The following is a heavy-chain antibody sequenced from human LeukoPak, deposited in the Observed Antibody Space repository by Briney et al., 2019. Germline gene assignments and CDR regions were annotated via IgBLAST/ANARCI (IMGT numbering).Heavy chain of an antibody. V-gene: IGHV4-34*01. J-gene: IGHJ3*02. CDR3: ARELVRYFDFDAFDI. CDR1: GGSFSGYY. D-gene: IGHD3-9*01. CDR2: INHSGST. Sequence: SETLSLTCAVYGGSFSGYYWSWIRQPPGKGLEWIGEINHSGSTNYNPSLKSRVTISVDTSKNQFSLKLSSVTAADTAVYYCARELVRYFDFDAFDIWGQGTMVTVSS.